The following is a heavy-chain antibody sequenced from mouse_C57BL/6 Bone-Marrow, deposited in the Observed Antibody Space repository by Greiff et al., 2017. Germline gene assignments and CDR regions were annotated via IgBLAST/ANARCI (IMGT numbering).Heavy chain of an antibody. CDR2: ITPSSGYT. D-gene: IGHD2-14*01. CDR3: ARRVPAMDY. J-gene: IGHJ4*01. V-gene: IGHV1-4*01. CDR1: GYTFPRYT. Sequence: QVQLKQSGAELARPGASVKLSCKASGYTFPRYTMPWVQQRPGQGLAWLGYITPSSGYTKYNQKFKDKATLTADKSSSTAYMQLSSLTSEDSAVYYCARRVPAMDYWGQGTSVTVSS.